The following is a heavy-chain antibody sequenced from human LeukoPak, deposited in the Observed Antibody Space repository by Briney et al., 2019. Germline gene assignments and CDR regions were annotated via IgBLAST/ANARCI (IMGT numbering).Heavy chain of an antibody. CDR3: AKGGYSSSSRFDY. D-gene: IGHD6-6*01. CDR1: GFTFSSYS. CDR2: ISSSSSTI. V-gene: IGHV3-48*04. J-gene: IGHJ4*02. Sequence: QTGGSLRLSCAASGFTFSSYSMNWVRQAPGKGLEWVSYISSSSSTIYYADSVKGRFTISRDNAKNSLYLQMNSLRAEDMALYYCAKGGYSSSSRFDYWGQGTLVTVSS.